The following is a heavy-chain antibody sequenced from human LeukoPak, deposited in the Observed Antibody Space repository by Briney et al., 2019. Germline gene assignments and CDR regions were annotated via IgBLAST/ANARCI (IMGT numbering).Heavy chain of an antibody. D-gene: IGHD6-13*01. CDR2: INPNSGGT. CDR3: ARSRQQLDRFDY. CDR1: GYTFTAYY. J-gene: IGHJ4*02. Sequence: ASVTVSSTASGYTFTAYYMHWVRQAPGQGLEWMGWINPNSGGTNYAQKFQGRVTMTRDTSISTAYMELSRLRSDDTAVYYCARSRQQLDRFDYWGQGTLVTVSS. V-gene: IGHV1-2*02.